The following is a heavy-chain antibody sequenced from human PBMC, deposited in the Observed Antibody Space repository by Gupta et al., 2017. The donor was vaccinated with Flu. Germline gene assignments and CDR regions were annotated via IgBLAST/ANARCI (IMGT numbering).Heavy chain of an antibody. J-gene: IGHJ5*02. Sequence: RQHPGKGPEWIGEIDHSEGTNYNPSLKGRVTMSVDTSKNQFSLNLYSVTATDTAIYYCTRLGGFTGGYNWFDPWGQGTLVTVSS. V-gene: IGHV4-34*01. CDR3: TRLGGFTGGYNWFDP. CDR2: IDHSEGT. D-gene: IGHD1-26*01.